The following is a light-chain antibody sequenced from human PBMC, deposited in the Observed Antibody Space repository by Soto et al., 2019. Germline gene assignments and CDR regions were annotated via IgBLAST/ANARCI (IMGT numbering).Light chain of an antibody. CDR3: QQYDSSPWT. V-gene: IGKV3-20*01. J-gene: IGKJ1*01. Sequence: EIMLTQSPGTLSLSPGERATLSCRASQSVSSSFLAWYQQKPGQAPRLLIYGASSRATGILDRFSGSGSGTDFTLTISRLEPEDFAVYYCQQYDSSPWTFGQGTKVEIK. CDR1: QSVSSSF. CDR2: GAS.